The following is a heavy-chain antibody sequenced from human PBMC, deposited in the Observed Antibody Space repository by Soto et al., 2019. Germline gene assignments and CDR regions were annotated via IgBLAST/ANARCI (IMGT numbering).Heavy chain of an antibody. CDR3: ARDGGPHRTNGV. V-gene: IGHV3-66*01. Sequence: EVQLVESGGGLVQPGGSLTLSCTASGFSVSNNFMKWVRQAPGMGLEWVSLIFSGGDTRYADFVRGRFTISRDNSKNTVYLQMNSLRVEDAAVYYCARDGGPHRTNGVWGQGTMVTVSS. CDR1: GFSVSNNF. CDR2: IFSGGDT. D-gene: IGHD2-8*01. J-gene: IGHJ3*01.